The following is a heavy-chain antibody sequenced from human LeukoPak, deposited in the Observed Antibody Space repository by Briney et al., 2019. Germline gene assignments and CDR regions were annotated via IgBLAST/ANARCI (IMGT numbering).Heavy chain of an antibody. CDR3: AIGRYCSSTSCYAPNWFDP. Sequence: GGSLRLSCAASGFTFSSYSMNWVRQAPGKGLEWVSSISSSSSYIYYADSVKGRFTISRDNAKNSLYLQMNSLRAEDTAVYYCAIGRYCSSTSCYAPNWFDPWGQGTLVTVSP. V-gene: IGHV3-21*01. CDR2: ISSSSSYI. CDR1: GFTFSSYS. D-gene: IGHD2-2*01. J-gene: IGHJ5*02.